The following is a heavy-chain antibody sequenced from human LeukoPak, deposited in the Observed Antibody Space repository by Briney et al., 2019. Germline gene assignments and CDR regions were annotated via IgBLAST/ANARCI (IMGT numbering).Heavy chain of an antibody. Sequence: GASVKVSCKASGYTFTGYYMHWVRQAPVQGLEWMGWINPNSGGTNYAQKFQGWVTMTRDTSISTAYMELSRLRSDDTAVYYCARVLRYFDWPDYWGQGTLVTVSS. CDR1: GYTFTGYY. CDR3: ARVLRYFDWPDY. J-gene: IGHJ4*02. V-gene: IGHV1-2*04. CDR2: INPNSGGT. D-gene: IGHD3-9*01.